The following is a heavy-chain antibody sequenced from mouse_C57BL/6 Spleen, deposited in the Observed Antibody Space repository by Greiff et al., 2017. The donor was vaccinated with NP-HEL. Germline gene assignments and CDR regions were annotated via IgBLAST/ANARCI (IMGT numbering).Heavy chain of an antibody. Sequence: VQLQQPGAELVKPGASVKVSCKASGYTFTTYWMHWVRQRPGQGLEWIGRIHLPDSDTNSNQKFKGKATLTVDKSSSAAYMQLSSLTSEDSAVYYCAINDGYSGDYAMDYWGQGTSVTVSS. CDR1: GYTFTTYW. V-gene: IGHV1-74*01. D-gene: IGHD2-3*01. CDR3: AINDGYSGDYAMDY. CDR2: IHLPDSDT. J-gene: IGHJ4*01.